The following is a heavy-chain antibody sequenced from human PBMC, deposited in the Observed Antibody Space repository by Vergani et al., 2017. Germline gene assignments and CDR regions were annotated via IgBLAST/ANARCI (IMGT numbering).Heavy chain of an antibody. J-gene: IGHJ6*02. V-gene: IGHV3-21*01. CDR2: ISSSSSYI. D-gene: IGHD6-13*01. CDR3: AIMYSSSWYDYYYYGMDV. Sequence: EVQLVESGGGLVKPGGSLRLSCAASGFTFSSYSMNWVRQAPGKGLEWVSSISSSSSYIYYADSVKGRFTISRDNAKNSLYLQMNSLRAEDTAVYYCAIMYSSSWYDYYYYGMDVWGQGTTVTVSS. CDR1: GFTFSSYS.